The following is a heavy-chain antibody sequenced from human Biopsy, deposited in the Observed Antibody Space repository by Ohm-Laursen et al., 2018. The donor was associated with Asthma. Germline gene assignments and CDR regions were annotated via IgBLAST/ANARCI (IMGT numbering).Heavy chain of an antibody. CDR2: ISYDGNHK. CDR1: GFMFRSFG. J-gene: IGHJ4*02. V-gene: IGHV3-30*18. CDR3: AKRRGYSGHDNDY. D-gene: IGHD5-12*01. Sequence: SLRLSCAAPGFMFRSFGMHWVRQAPGKGLEWVAVISYDGNHKFYEDSVKARFTISRDNSKNTLYLQMDSLRTEYTAVYYCAKRRGYSGHDNDYWGQGTLVIVSS.